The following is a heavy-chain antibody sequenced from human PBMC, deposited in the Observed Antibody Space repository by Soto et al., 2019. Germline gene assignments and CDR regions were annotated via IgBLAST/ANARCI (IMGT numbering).Heavy chain of an antibody. Sequence: SETLSLTCTVSGGPISSYYWSWIRQPPGKGLEWIGYIYYSGSTNYNPSLKSRVTISVDTSKNQFSLKLSSVTAADTAVYYCERYYDIQNWFAPGGQETLVTVSS. CDR3: ERYYDIQNWFAP. V-gene: IGHV4-59*12. CDR2: IYYSGST. J-gene: IGHJ5*02. CDR1: GGPISSYY. D-gene: IGHD3-22*01.